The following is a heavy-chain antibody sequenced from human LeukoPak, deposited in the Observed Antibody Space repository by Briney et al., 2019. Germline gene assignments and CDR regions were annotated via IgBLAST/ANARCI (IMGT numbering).Heavy chain of an antibody. Sequence: GGSLRLSCEASGFTFTSYGIHWVRQAPGKGLEWVAVISYDGGFQYYADSVKGRFTMSRDNYKNTVYLQLNSLRAEDTAVYYCAKDRRMMSPYYGMDVWGQGTTVTVSS. V-gene: IGHV3-30*18. CDR1: GFTFTSYG. CDR3: AKDRRMMSPYYGMDV. D-gene: IGHD3-16*01. J-gene: IGHJ6*02. CDR2: ISYDGGFQ.